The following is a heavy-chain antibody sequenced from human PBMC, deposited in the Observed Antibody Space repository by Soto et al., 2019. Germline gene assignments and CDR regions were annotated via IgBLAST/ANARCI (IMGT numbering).Heavy chain of an antibody. J-gene: IGHJ4*02. D-gene: IGHD3-10*01. CDR1: GGTFNSYT. CDR3: ARAADYGSGSYSPNFDY. Sequence: QVQLVQSGAEVKKPGSSVKVSCKASGGTFNSYTINWVRQAPGQGLEWMGRIIPILGIPNYAQKFQGRVTITDENATRTAGMELRCLRSEDTAVYYCARAADYGSGSYSPNFDYWGQGTLGTVSS. CDR2: IIPILGIP. V-gene: IGHV1-69*02.